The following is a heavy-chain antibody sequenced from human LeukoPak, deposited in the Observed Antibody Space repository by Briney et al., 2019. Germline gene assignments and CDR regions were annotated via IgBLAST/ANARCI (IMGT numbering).Heavy chain of an antibody. V-gene: IGHV4-34*01. CDR2: INHSGST. Sequence: SQTLSLTCAVYGGSFSGYYWSWIRQPPGKGLEWIGEINHSGSTNYNPSLKSRVTISVDTSKNQFSLKLSSVTAADTAVYYCARVGDPAIPAADFHFDYWGQGTLVTVSS. D-gene: IGHD2-2*01. CDR3: ARVGDPAIPAADFHFDY. CDR1: GGSFSGYY. J-gene: IGHJ4*02.